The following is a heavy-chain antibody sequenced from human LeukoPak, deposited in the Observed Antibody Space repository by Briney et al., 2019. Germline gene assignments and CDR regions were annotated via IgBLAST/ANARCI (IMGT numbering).Heavy chain of an antibody. CDR2: MNPNIGNT. D-gene: IGHD6-13*01. CDR3: ARGVRSWYFNS. J-gene: IGHJ4*02. CDR1: GYTFTSYD. Sequence: ASVKVSCKSSGYTFTSYDINWGRQAIGQGLEWMGWMNPNIGNTGYAQNFQGRVTMTRNTSISTAYMELSSLRSEDTAMYYYARGVRSWYFNSWGQGTLVTVSS. V-gene: IGHV1-8*01.